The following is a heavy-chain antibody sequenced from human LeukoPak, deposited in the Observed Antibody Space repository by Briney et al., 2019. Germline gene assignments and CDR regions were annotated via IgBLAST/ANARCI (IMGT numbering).Heavy chain of an antibody. Sequence: SETLSLTCTVSGYSISSGYYWGWIRQPPGKGLEWIGSIFHTGTTHYNPSLESRDTISVDTSKDQFSLKLSSVTAADTAVYYCARWIDNWGQGTLVTVSS. CDR3: ARWIDN. J-gene: IGHJ4*02. CDR2: IFHTGTT. CDR1: GYSISSGYY. V-gene: IGHV4-38-2*02.